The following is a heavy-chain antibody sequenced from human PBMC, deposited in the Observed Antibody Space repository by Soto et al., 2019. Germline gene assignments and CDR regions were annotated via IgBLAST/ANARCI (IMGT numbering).Heavy chain of an antibody. CDR2: ISYDGSNK. D-gene: IGHD2-21*02. CDR1: GFTSSSYA. Sequence: QVQLVESGGGVVQPGRSLRLSCAASGFTSSSYAMHWVRQAPGKGLEWVAVISYDGSNKYYADSVKGRFTISTDNSKHTLYLQMNSLRAEDTAVYDCARAYCGGDVYSNYFDYWGQGTLFTVSS. V-gene: IGHV3-30-3*01. CDR3: ARAYCGGDVYSNYFDY. J-gene: IGHJ4*02.